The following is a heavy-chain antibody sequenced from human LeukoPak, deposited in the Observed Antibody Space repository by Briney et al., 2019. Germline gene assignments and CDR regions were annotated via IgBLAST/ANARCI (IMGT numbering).Heavy chain of an antibody. J-gene: IGHJ3*02. Sequence: PGGSLRLSCAASGFTFSSYAMHWVRQAPGKGLEWVAVISYDGSNKYYADSVKGRFTISRDNSKNTLYLQMNSLRAEDTAVYYCAKLPGGLAQQLEGNAFDIWGQGTMVTVSS. V-gene: IGHV3-30-3*02. CDR2: ISYDGSNK. D-gene: IGHD6-13*01. CDR1: GFTFSSYA. CDR3: AKLPGGLAQQLEGNAFDI.